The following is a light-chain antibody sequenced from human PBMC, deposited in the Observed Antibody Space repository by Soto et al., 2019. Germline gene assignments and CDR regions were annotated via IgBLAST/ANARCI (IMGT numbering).Light chain of an antibody. CDR3: QQHDSSPRT. CDR2: GAP. CDR1: QSVSRSF. Sequence: EIVLTQSPGTLSLSPGERATLSCRASQSVSRSFLAWYQQNPGQAPRLLIYGAPSRATGIPDRFSGSGSGTDFTLTISRLEPEDFAVYFCQQHDSSPRTFGQGTKVEIK. J-gene: IGKJ1*01. V-gene: IGKV3-20*01.